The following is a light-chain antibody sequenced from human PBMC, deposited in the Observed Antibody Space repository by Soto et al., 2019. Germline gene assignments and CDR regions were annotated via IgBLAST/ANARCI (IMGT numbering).Light chain of an antibody. CDR3: QQRSNWSLT. CDR2: DAS. CDR1: QSVSSY. Sequence: EIVLTQSPATLSLSPGERATLSCRASQSVSSYLAWYQQKPGQAPRLLIYDASNRATGIPARFNRSGSGTDFTLTISSLEPEDFAVYYCQQRSNWSLTFGGGTKVEIK. J-gene: IGKJ4*01. V-gene: IGKV3-11*01.